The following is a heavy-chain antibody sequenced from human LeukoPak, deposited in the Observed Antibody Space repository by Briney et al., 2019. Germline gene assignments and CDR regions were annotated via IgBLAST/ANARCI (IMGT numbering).Heavy chain of an antibody. V-gene: IGHV4-38-2*01. CDR1: GYSISSGYY. J-gene: IGHJ4*02. Sequence: SETLSLTCAVSGYSISSGYYWGWIRQPPGKGLEWIGSIYHSGSTYYNPSLKSRVTISVDTSKNQFSLKLSSVTAADTAVYYCARNEPQLLVDYWGQGTLVTVSS. CDR2: IYHSGST. CDR3: ARNEPQLLVDY. D-gene: IGHD6-13*01.